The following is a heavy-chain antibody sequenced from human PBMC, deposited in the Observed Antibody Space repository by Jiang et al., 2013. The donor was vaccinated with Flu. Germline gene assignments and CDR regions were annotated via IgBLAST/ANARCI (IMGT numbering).Heavy chain of an antibody. CDR1: GFTFSSYA. V-gene: IGHV3-23*04. CDR2: ISGSGGST. J-gene: IGHJ4*02. D-gene: IGHD2-15*01. Sequence: EVQLVESGGGLVQPGGSLRLSCAASGFTFSSYAMSWVRQAPGKGLEWVSAISGSGGSTYYADSVKGRFTISRDNSKNTLYLQMNSLRAEDTAVYYCAKFGAYCSGGSCWLDYWGQGTLVTVSS. CDR3: AKFGAYCSGGSCWLDY.